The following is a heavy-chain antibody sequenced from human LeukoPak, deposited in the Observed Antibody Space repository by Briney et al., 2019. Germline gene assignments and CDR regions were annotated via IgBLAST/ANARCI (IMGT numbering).Heavy chain of an antibody. Sequence: GRSLRLSCAASGFAFSGYAMSWVRQAPGKGLEWVSAISNSGVDTYYAASVKGRFTISRDDSKNTLYLQMTSLRAEDTAVYYCAKGVLVTALFDYWGQGTLVTVSS. J-gene: IGHJ4*02. CDR3: AKGVLVTALFDY. D-gene: IGHD2-21*02. CDR1: GFAFSGYA. CDR2: ISNSGVDT. V-gene: IGHV3-23*01.